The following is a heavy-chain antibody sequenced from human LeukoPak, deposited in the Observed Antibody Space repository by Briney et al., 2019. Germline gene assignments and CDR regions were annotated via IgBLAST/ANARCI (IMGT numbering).Heavy chain of an antibody. CDR1: GRSVSSYY. Sequence: PSETLPLTCTVSGRSVSSYYWSWIRQPAGKGLEWIGRIYTSGSTNYNPSLKSRVTLSVDTSKNQFSLKLSSVTAADTAVYYCARGSVLSYFDYWGQGTLVTVSS. D-gene: IGHD3-16*02. V-gene: IGHV4-4*07. CDR2: IYTSGST. CDR3: ARGSVLSYFDY. J-gene: IGHJ4*02.